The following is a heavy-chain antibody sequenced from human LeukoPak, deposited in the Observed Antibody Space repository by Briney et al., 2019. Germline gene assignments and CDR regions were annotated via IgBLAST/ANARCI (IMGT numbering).Heavy chain of an antibody. J-gene: IGHJ5*02. Sequence: GGSLRLSCAGSGFSFNYYDMNWVRQAPGKGLEWVSSISPKSDFIYYSDSVRGRFTISRDNAENSLYLQMNSLRAEDTAVYYCARADCSSSTCYLRRSWFDPSGQGTLVTVSS. CDR1: GFSFNYYD. V-gene: IGHV3-21*01. CDR2: ISPKSDFI. D-gene: IGHD2-2*01. CDR3: ARADCSSSTCYLRRSWFDP.